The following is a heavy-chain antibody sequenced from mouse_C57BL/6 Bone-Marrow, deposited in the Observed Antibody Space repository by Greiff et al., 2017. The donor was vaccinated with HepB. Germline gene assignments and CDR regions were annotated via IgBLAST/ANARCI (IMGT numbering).Heavy chain of an antibody. CDR2: IHPNSGST. D-gene: IGHD1-1*01. V-gene: IGHV1-64*01. CDR3: ARSRGYYGSSYDFDY. Sequence: QVQLKQPGAELVKPGASVKLSCKASGYTFTSYWMHWVKQRPGQGLEWIGMIHPNSGSTNYNEKFKSKATLTVDKSSSTAYMQLSSLTSEDSAVYYCARSRGYYGSSYDFDYWGQGTTLTVSS. CDR1: GYTFTSYW. J-gene: IGHJ2*01.